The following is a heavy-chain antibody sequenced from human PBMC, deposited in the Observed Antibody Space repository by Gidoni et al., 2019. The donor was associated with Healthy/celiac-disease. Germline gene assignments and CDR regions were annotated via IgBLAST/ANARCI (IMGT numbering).Heavy chain of an antibody. CDR2: ILPICGTA. Sequence: QVQLVQSGAEVKKPGSSVKVSCKASGGTFSSYAISWVRQAPGQGLEWMGGILPICGTANYAQKFQCRVTITAEKSTSTAYRELRSLRSEDTAVYYCARRRVTMVRGDDAFDIWGQGTMVTVSS. J-gene: IGHJ3*02. V-gene: IGHV1-69*06. D-gene: IGHD3-10*01. CDR1: GGTFSSYA. CDR3: ARRRVTMVRGDDAFDI.